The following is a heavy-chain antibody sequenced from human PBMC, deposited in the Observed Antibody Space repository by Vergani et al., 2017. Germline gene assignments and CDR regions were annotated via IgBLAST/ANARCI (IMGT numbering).Heavy chain of an antibody. D-gene: IGHD3-9*01. CDR2: MSSGDSI. J-gene: IGHJ6*02. V-gene: IGHV3-11*04. CDR3: ARETDTGSSVSDNYCAMDV. CDR1: GFTFSDHY. Sequence: QVQLVESGGGLVKPGGSLRLSCAASGFTFSDHYMSWVRQAPGTGLEGISYMSSGDSIYYADSVKGRFTVSRDNTKNTLYLQMNSLRAEDTAVYYCARETDTGSSVSDNYCAMDVWGQGTTVSVSS.